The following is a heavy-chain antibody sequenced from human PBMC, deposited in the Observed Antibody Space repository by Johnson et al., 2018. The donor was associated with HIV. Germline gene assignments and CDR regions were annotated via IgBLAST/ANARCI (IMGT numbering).Heavy chain of an antibody. J-gene: IGHJ3*02. Sequence: QMQLVESGGGVVQPGRSLRLSCAASGFTFSTYGMHWVRQAPGKGLEWVAVTSYDGGNKYYADSVKGRLTISRDNSKNTVYLQMNSLRAEYTAVYYCARERDYYDSFWLDHDAFDIWGQGTMVTVSS. V-gene: IGHV3-30*19. D-gene: IGHD3-22*01. CDR3: ARERDYYDSFWLDHDAFDI. CDR1: GFTFSTYG. CDR2: TSYDGGNK.